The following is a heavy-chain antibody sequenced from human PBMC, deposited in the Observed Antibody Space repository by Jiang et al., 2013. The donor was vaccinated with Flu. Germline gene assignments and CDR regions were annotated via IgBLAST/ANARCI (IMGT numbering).Heavy chain of an antibody. CDR3: AREVIVSSDAFDI. V-gene: IGHV1-18*01. D-gene: IGHD3-22*01. CDR2: ISAYNGNT. Sequence: LEWMGWISAYNGNTNYAQKLQGRVTMTTDTSTSTAYMELRSLRSDDTAVYYCAREVIVSSDAFDIWGQGTMVTVSS. J-gene: IGHJ3*02.